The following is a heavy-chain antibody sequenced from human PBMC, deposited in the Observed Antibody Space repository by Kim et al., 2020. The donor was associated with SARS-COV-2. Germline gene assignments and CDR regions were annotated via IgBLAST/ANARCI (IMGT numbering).Heavy chain of an antibody. V-gene: IGHV3-11*05. J-gene: IGHJ6*02. CDR1: GFTFSDYY. Sequence: GGSLRLSCAASGFTFSDYYMSWIRQAPGKGLEWVSYISSSSSYTNYADSVKGRFTISRDNAQNSLYLQMNSLRAEDTAVYYYARVGYDYVWGSYRDYYYYYGMDVWGQGTTVTVSS. CDR2: ISSSSSYT. D-gene: IGHD3-16*02. CDR3: ARVGYDYVWGSYRDYYYYYGMDV.